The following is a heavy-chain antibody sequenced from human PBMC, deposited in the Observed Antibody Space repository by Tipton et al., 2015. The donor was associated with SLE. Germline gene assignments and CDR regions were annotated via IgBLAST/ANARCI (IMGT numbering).Heavy chain of an antibody. CDR3: AREEAARPGWYCDH. J-gene: IGHJ2*01. CDR2: IYYRGST. V-gene: IGHV4-59*01. D-gene: IGHD6-6*01. Sequence: TLSLTCTVSGGSISSYYCRWIRPPPGDGMEWIGYIYYRGSTNYNPSLKSRVTISVDTSKNQFSLKLSSVTAADTAVYYCAREEAARPGWYCDHWGRCTLVTVSS. CDR1: GGSISSYY.